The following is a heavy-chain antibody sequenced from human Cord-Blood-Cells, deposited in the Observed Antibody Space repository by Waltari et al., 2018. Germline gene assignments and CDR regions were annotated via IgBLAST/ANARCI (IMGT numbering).Heavy chain of an antibody. V-gene: IGHV3-21*01. CDR3: ARNDDFWSGYDY. CDR2: ISSSSSYI. Sequence: EVQLVESGGGLVKPGGSLGLSCAASGIPFSSYMLHWVRQATGKGLEWVSSISSSSSYIYYADSVKGRFTISRDNAKNSLYLQMNSLRAEDTAVYYCARNDDFWSGYDYWGQGTLVTVSS. J-gene: IGHJ4*02. D-gene: IGHD3-3*01. CDR1: GIPFSSYM.